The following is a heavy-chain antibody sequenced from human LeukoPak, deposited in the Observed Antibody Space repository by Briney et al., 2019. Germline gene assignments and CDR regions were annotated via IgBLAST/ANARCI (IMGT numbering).Heavy chain of an antibody. Sequence: SETLSLTCAVSGASISSSNWWSWVRQPPGKGLEWIGEIYHSGSTNYNPSLKSRVTISVDKPKNQFSLKLSSVTAADTAVYFCARQLVAPPPKYYYYMDVWGKGTTVTVSS. D-gene: IGHD2-21*01. CDR2: IYHSGST. CDR1: GASISSSNW. J-gene: IGHJ6*03. V-gene: IGHV4-4*02. CDR3: ARQLVAPPPKYYYYMDV.